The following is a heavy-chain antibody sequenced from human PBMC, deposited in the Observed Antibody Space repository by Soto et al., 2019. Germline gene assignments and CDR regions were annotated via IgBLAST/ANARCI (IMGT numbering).Heavy chain of an antibody. J-gene: IGHJ2*01. Sequence: QVRLQQWGAGLLKPSETLSLTCAVYGASFSDSYWNWIRQPPGKGLEWIGEINHSGSTIYNTSLESRVTISLDSSSKQFTLKMRSATAADTAVYYCAREVASRYFDLWGRGTPVTVSS. CDR3: AREVASRYFDL. V-gene: IGHV4-34*01. CDR1: GASFSDSY. CDR2: INHSGST. D-gene: IGHD2-15*01.